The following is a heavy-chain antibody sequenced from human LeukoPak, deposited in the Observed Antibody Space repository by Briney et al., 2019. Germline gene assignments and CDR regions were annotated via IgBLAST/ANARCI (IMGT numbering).Heavy chain of an antibody. J-gene: IGHJ3*02. CDR2: IRSKANRYAT. D-gene: IGHD1-14*01. CDR1: GFTFSDSA. Sequence: GSRRLSCAASGFTFSDSALHWVRQASGKGLEWVGRIRSKANRYATAYAASVKGRFTISRDDSNNTAYLQMNSLKTEDTAVYYCARGINRGAFDIWGQGTVVTVSS. V-gene: IGHV3-73*01. CDR3: ARGINRGAFDI.